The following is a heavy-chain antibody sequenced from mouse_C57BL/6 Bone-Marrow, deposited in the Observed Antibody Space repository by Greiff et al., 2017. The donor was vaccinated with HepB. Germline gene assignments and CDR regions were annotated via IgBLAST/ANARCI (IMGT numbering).Heavy chain of an antibody. J-gene: IGHJ1*03. D-gene: IGHD1-1*01. Sequence: EVQLVESGPGLVKPSQSLSLTCSVTGYSITSGYYWNWIRQFPGNKLEWMGYISYDGSNNYNPSLKNRISITRDTSKNQFFLKLNSVTTEDTATYYCASHGSSPWYFDVWGTGTTVTVSS. V-gene: IGHV3-6*01. CDR3: ASHGSSPWYFDV. CDR2: ISYDGSN. CDR1: GYSITSGYY.